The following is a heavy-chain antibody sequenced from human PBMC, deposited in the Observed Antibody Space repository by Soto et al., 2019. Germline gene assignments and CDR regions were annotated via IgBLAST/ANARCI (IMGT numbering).Heavy chain of an antibody. J-gene: IGHJ4*02. CDR3: ARRSSGWYFDY. V-gene: IGHV3-23*01. Sequence: EVQLLESGGGLVQPGGSLRLSCAASGFTFSGYAMNWVRQAPGKGLEWVSVISGSGDSTYYADSVKGRFTISRDNSKNTLYLQMNSLRAEDTAVYYCARRSSGWYFDYWGQGPLVTVSS. D-gene: IGHD6-19*01. CDR2: ISGSGDST. CDR1: GFTFSGYA.